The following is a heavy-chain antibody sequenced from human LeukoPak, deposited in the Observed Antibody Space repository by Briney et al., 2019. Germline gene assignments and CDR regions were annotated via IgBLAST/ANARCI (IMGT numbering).Heavy chain of an antibody. D-gene: IGHD5-12*01. CDR1: GGSLSRSTYY. Sequence: PSEPLSLTCTVSGGSLSRSTYYWDWIRLPPGQGLVWNGNIYDSGDTYYTPSLKSRFTMLVDTPMNQSYLKLKPLTAAHPPVFVGVRHGRPGYGGYENAFDIWGQGTMVTVSS. J-gene: IGHJ3*02. V-gene: IGHV4-39*01. CDR2: IYDSGDT. CDR3: VRHGRPGYGGYENAFDI.